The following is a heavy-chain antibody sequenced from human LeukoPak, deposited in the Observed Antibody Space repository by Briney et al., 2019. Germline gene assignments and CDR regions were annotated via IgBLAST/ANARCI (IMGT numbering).Heavy chain of an antibody. Sequence: GGSLRLSCAASGFTFSSYAMSWVRQAPGKGLEWVSAISGSGGSTYYADSLKGRFTITRDNSKNTLYLQMNSLRAEDTAVYYCAKAGGAMEVFDYWGQGTLVTVSS. CDR3: AKAGGAMEVFDY. D-gene: IGHD5-18*01. J-gene: IGHJ4*02. V-gene: IGHV3-23*01. CDR2: ISGSGGST. CDR1: GFTFSSYA.